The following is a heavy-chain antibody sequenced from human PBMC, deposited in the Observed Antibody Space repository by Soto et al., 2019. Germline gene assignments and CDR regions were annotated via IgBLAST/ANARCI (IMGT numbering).Heavy chain of an antibody. D-gene: IGHD6-19*01. Sequence: PSETLSLTCAVSGESFSGYIWTWIRQTPGKGLQWIGQINPSGSAYYNPSLKSRVTISVHTSNSQFSLELSSVTAADTAVYYCARGLITGSHYSGGWYYFDSWGQGTQVT. J-gene: IGHJ4*02. V-gene: IGHV4-34*01. CDR3: ARGLITGSHYSGGWYYFDS. CDR1: GESFSGYI. CDR2: INPSGSA.